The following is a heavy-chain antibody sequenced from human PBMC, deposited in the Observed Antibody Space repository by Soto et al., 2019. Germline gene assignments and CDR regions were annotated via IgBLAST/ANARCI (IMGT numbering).Heavy chain of an antibody. CDR1: GYSFTSYW. D-gene: IGHD1-26*01. CDR3: ARPYSGGPNDPFDV. CDR2: TDPSDSYT. Sequence: GESLKISCKGSGYSFTSYWISWVRQMPGKGLEWMGRTDPSDSYTNYSPSFQGHVTIAADKSISTAYLQWSSLKASDTAMYYCARPYSGGPNDPFDVWGQGTMVTVSS. V-gene: IGHV5-10-1*01. J-gene: IGHJ3*01.